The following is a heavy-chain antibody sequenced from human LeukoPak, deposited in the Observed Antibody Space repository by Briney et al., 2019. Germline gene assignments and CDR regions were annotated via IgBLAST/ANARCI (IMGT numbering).Heavy chain of an antibody. Sequence: PSETLSLTCAVSGALLTNTHWWSWARQPQGRGLEWIGEIYHSGTTNYYPSLQSRVTMSVDKSKNQFPLKLSSVTAADTAVYYCATYFYGEYGSYYFDYWGEGGMVTDCS. CDR2: IYHSGTT. D-gene: IGHD4-17*01. CDR1: GALLTNTHW. J-gene: IGHJ4*02. V-gene: IGHV4-4*02. CDR3: ATYFYGEYGSYYFDY.